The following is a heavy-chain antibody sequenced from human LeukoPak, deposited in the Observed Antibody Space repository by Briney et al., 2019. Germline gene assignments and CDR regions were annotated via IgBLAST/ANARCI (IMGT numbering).Heavy chain of an antibody. CDR2: ISSSSSYI. CDR1: GFTFSSYS. V-gene: IGHV3-21*01. J-gene: IGHJ6*02. CDR3: ARGKESGYSGYDGIYYYYGMDV. D-gene: IGHD5-12*01. Sequence: PGGSLRLSCAASGFTFSSYSMNWVRQAPGKGLEWVSSISSSSSYIYYADSVKGRFTISRDNAKNSLYLQMNSLRAEDTAVYYCARGKESGYSGYDGIYYYYGMDVWGQETTVTVSS.